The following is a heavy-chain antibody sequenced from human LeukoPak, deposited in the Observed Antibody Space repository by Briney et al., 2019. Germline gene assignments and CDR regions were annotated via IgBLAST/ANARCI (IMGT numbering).Heavy chain of an antibody. CDR3: ARVNYSNYYYYYYMDV. V-gene: IGHV4-39*07. CDR1: GGSISSSSYY. J-gene: IGHJ6*03. D-gene: IGHD4-11*01. CDR2: IYYSGST. Sequence: SETLSLTCTVSGGSISSSSYYWGWLRQPPGKGLEWIGSIYYSGSTYYNPSLKSRVTISVDTSKNQFSLKLSSVTAADTAVYYCARVNYSNYYYYYYMDVWGKGTTVTVSS.